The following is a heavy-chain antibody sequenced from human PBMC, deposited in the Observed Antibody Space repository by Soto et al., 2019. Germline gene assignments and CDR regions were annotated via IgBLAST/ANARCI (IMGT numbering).Heavy chain of an antibody. V-gene: IGHV1-69*13. CDR1: GGTFSSYA. D-gene: IGHD2-2*01. Sequence: RASVKVSCKASGGTFSSYAISWVRQAPGQGLEWMGGIIPIFGTANYAQKFQGRVTITADESTSTAYMELSSLRSEDTAVYYCARDLRRKDIVVVPAAIVPSGLDGMDVWGQGTTVTVSS. CDR2: IIPIFGTA. J-gene: IGHJ6*02. CDR3: ARDLRRKDIVVVPAAIVPSGLDGMDV.